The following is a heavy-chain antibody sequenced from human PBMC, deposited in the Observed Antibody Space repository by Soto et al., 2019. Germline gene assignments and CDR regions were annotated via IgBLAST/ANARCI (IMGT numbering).Heavy chain of an antibody. CDR3: AKGLSASQDDYYGMDV. D-gene: IGHD5-12*01. J-gene: IGHJ6*02. CDR1: GFTFSTYA. V-gene: IGHV3-23*01. CDR2: LSASGATT. Sequence: EVQLLESGGGLVQPGGSLRLSCVASGFTFSTYAMTWVRQAPGKGLEWVSALSASGATTYHADSLKGRFTISRDNSENMLYQQMNSLRAEDTAVYYCAKGLSASQDDYYGMDVWGQGTTVTVSS.